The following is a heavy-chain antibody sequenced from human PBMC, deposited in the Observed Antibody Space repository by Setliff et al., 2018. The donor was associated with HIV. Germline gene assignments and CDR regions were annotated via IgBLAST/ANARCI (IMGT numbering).Heavy chain of an antibody. D-gene: IGHD3-22*01. V-gene: IGHV4-59*08. CDR1: GGSISTYY. CDR2: IFYSGST. CDR3: ARTQQTYYYDSSGYYFDY. Sequence: SETLSLTCTVSGGSISTYYWSWIRQPPGKGLEWIGYIFYSGSTNYNPSLKSRATISVDTSKNQFSLKLSSVNAADTAVYYCARTQQTYYYDSSGYYFDYWGQGTLVTVSS. J-gene: IGHJ4*02.